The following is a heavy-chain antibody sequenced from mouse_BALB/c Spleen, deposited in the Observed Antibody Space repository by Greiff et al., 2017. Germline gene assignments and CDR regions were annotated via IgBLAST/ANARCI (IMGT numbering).Heavy chain of an antibody. Sequence: VQLQQSGPGLVQPSQSLSITCTVSGFSLTSYGVHWVRQSPGKGLEWLGVIWSGGSTDYNAAFISRLSISKDNTKSQVFFKMNSLQANDTAIYYCARGHGSSYDDWGQGTLVTVSA. CDR2: IWSGGST. CDR3: ARGHGSSYDD. D-gene: IGHD1-1*01. J-gene: IGHJ3*01. CDR1: GFSLTSYG. V-gene: IGHV2-2*02.